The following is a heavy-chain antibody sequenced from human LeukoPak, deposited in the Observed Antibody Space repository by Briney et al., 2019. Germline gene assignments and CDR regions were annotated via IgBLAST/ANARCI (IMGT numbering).Heavy chain of an antibody. CDR3: ARAGIAAAGTLHGMDV. CDR2: INHSGST. CDR1: GGSFSGCY. Sequence: SETLSLTCAVYGGSFSGCYWSWIRQPPGKGLEWIGEINHSGSTNYNPSLKSRVTISVDTSKNQFSLKLSSVTAADTAVYYCARAGIAAAGTLHGMDVWGKGTTVTVSS. J-gene: IGHJ6*04. V-gene: IGHV4-34*01. D-gene: IGHD6-13*01.